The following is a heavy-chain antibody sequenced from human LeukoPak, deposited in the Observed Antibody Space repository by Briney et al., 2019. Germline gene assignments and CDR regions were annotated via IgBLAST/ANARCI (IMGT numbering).Heavy chain of an antibody. CDR3: ARPCGSTSGRTRTYNWFVP. D-gene: IGHD2-2*01. J-gene: IGHJ5*02. Sequence: ASVKVSCKASGYTFTGYYMHWVRQAPGQGLEWMGWINPNSGGTNYAQKFQGRVTMTRDTSISTAYMELSRLRSDDTAVYYCARPCGSTSGRTRTYNWFVPWGQGTLVTVSS. V-gene: IGHV1-2*02. CDR2: INPNSGGT. CDR1: GYTFTGYY.